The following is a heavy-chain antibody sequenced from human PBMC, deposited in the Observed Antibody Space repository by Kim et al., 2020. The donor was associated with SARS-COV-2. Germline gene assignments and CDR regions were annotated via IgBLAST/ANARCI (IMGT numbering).Heavy chain of an antibody. D-gene: IGHD5-18*01. V-gene: IGHV3-66*01. Sequence: AESVKGRVTTSRDNTTNTLYLHMNSLRAEDTAVYYCAREIQYSYGAPSGYWGQGTLVTVSS. CDR3: AREIQYSYGAPSGY. J-gene: IGHJ4*02.